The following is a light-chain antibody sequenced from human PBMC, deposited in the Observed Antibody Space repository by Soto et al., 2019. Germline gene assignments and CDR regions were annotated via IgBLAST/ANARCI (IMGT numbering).Light chain of an antibody. CDR2: VAS. CDR3: LQYFEWTPMT. J-gene: IGKJ1*01. V-gene: IGKV3-15*01. CDR1: ETVATN. Sequence: EVVMTQSPSILSAYPGERATVSCWASETVATNLSWYQQTPGPAPRFLISVASTSAGGISDRFRGSGSGTEVTHTISSLRSDHCGSYYCLQYFEWTPMTFVQGTKV.